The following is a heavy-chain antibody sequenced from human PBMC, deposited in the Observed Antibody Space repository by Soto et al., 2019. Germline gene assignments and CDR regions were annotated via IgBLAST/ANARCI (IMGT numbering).Heavy chain of an antibody. CDR2: ISSSSNTI. Sequence: EVQLVESGGGLVQPGGSLRLSCAASGFTFSGSSMNWVRQAPGKGLEWVSYISSSSNTIYYGDSVKGRFTISRDKAKSSLYLQMNSRRAEDTAVYYCVRYRSYDYGDSFDYWGQGTLVTVSS. CDR3: VRYRSYDYGDSFDY. D-gene: IGHD4-17*01. V-gene: IGHV3-48*01. CDR1: GFTFSGSS. J-gene: IGHJ4*02.